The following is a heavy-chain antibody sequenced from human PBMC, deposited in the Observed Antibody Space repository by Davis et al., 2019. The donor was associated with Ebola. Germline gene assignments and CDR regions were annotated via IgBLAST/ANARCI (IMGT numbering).Heavy chain of an antibody. J-gene: IGHJ5*02. CDR1: GFTFDKYE. CDR2: ISWNSGSI. Sequence: SLKISCVASGFTFDKYEISWVRQAPGKGLEWVSGISWNSGSIGYADSVKGRFTISRDNAKNSLYLQMNSLRAEDTAVYYCARDGRFLELNPWGQGTLVTVSS. V-gene: IGHV3-9*01. D-gene: IGHD3-3*01. CDR3: ARDGRFLELNP.